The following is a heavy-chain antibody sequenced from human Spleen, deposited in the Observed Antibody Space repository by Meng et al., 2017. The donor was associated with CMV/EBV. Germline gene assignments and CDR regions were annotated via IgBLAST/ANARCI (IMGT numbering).Heavy chain of an antibody. Sequence: KASGYKFVTFGISWVRQAPGQGLEWMGRISTYNANTNYAQKLQGRVTMTTDTSTSTAYMELRSLRSDDTAVCYCARDRWNYGNPYFDYWGQGTLVTVSS. CDR1: GYKFVTFG. D-gene: IGHD1-7*01. CDR2: ISTYNANT. V-gene: IGHV1-18*01. CDR3: ARDRWNYGNPYFDY. J-gene: IGHJ4*02.